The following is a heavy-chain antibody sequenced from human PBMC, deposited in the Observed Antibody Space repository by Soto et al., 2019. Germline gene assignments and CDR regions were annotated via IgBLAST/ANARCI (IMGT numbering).Heavy chain of an antibody. V-gene: IGHV3-30-3*01. CDR1: GFTFSSYA. J-gene: IGHJ4*02. D-gene: IGHD3-10*01. CDR2: ISYDGSNK. Sequence: GSLRLSCAASGFTFSSYAMHWVRQAPGKGLEWVAVISYDGSNKYYADSVKGRFTISRDNSKNTLYLQMNSLRAEDTAVYYCARDLWFGELLSGYFDYWGQGTLVTVSS. CDR3: ARDLWFGELLSGYFDY.